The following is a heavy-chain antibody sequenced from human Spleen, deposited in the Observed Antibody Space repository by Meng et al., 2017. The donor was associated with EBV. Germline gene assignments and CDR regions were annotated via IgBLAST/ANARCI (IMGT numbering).Heavy chain of an antibody. D-gene: IGHD6-25*01. CDR3: SIDQVGSDDD. CDR1: AFSISTAA. J-gene: IGHJ4*02. V-gene: IGHV3-23*01. CDR2: TNENGQNT. Sequence: VEVLESAVGLLLHRRSVTRSCSASAFSISTAAMSWVRQTPGNGLEWVTRTNENGQNTNYADSVESRITISKDNTRNTLSLHMNRLRPEDTAVYFCSIDQVGSDDDWGQGTLVTVSS.